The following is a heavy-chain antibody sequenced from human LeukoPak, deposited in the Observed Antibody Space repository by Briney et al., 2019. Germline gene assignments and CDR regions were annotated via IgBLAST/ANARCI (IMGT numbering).Heavy chain of an antibody. CDR2: IIPILGIA. J-gene: IGHJ6*02. CDR3: ARDLHSSSWDYYYYGMDV. V-gene: IGHV1-69*04. Sequence: AASVKVSCKASGYTFTGYYMHWVRQAPGQGLEWMGRIIPILGIANYAQKFQGRVTITADKSTSTAYMELSSLRSEDTAVYYCARDLHSSSWDYYYYGMDVWGQGTTVTVSS. CDR1: GYTFTGYY. D-gene: IGHD6-13*01.